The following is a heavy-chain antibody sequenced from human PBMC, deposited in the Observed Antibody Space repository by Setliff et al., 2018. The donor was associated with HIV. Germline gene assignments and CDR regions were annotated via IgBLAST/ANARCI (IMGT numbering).Heavy chain of an antibody. CDR1: GGSISSSSYY. J-gene: IGHJ4*02. CDR3: ARQVGSQYSYWAYYFDS. Sequence: SETLSLTCTVSGGSISSSSYYWGWIRQPPGKGLEWIGSLYHSGTNFYNPSLKSRVTISLDTSTNRFSLKLNSVTAADTAIYSCARQVGSQYSYWAYYFDSWGQGALVTVSS. V-gene: IGHV4-39*01. CDR2: LYHSGTN. D-gene: IGHD5-18*01.